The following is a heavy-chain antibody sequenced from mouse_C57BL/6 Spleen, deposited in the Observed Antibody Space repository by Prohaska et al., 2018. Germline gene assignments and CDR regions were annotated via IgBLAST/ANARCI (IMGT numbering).Heavy chain of an antibody. CDR3: ARGIYYYGSSYAYWYFDV. Sequence: QRTGQGLEWIGEIYPRSGNTYYNEKFKGKATLTADKSSSTAYMELRSLTSEDSAVYFCARGIYYYGSSYAYWYFDVWGTGTTVTVSS. CDR2: IYPRSGNT. V-gene: IGHV1-81*01. J-gene: IGHJ1*03. D-gene: IGHD1-1*01.